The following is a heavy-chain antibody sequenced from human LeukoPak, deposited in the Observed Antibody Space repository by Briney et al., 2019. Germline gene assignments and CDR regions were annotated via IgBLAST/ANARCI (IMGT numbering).Heavy chain of an antibody. Sequence: SETLSLTCTVSGGSISSSSYYWGWIRQPPGKGLEWIGSIYYSGSTYYNPSLKSRVTISVDTSKNQFSLKLSSVTAADTAVYYGARHPSSGLYQPYYFDYWGQGTLVTVSS. V-gene: IGHV4-39*01. CDR2: IYYSGST. J-gene: IGHJ4*02. CDR1: GGSISSSSYY. D-gene: IGHD6-19*01. CDR3: ARHPSSGLYQPYYFDY.